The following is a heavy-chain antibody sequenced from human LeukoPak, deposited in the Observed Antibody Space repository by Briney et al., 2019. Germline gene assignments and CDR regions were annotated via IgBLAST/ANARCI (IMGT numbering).Heavy chain of an antibody. J-gene: IGHJ4*02. D-gene: IGHD2-21*01. Sequence: GGTLRLSCAASGFTFSDYSMNWVRQAPGKGLEWVSSITSSGTYIYYADSVKGRFTISRDNAKNSLYLQMNSLRAEDTAVYYCARDRVNIVVVSASEYWGQGTLVTVSS. CDR1: GFTFSDYS. V-gene: IGHV3-21*01. CDR2: ITSSGTYI. CDR3: ARDRVNIVVVSASEY.